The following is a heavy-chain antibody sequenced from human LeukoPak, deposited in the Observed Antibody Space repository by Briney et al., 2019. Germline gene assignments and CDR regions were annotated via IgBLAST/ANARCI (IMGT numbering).Heavy chain of an antibody. V-gene: IGHV3-23*01. Sequence: PGGSLRLSCVASGFTFSSYAMSWVRQAPGKGLEWVSAISGSGGSTYYADSVKGRFTISRDNSKNTLYLQMNSLRAEDTAVYYCAKDFYYDSSGYPYFDYWGQGTLVTVSS. CDR3: AKDFYYDSSGYPYFDY. D-gene: IGHD3-22*01. CDR2: ISGSGGST. CDR1: GFTFSSYA. J-gene: IGHJ4*02.